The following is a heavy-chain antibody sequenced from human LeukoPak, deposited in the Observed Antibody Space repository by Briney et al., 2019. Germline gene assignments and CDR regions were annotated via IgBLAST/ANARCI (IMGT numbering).Heavy chain of an antibody. CDR2: LYSGGAT. Sequence: GGSLRLSCAASGFTVKDNFMSWVRQAPGKGLEWVSVLYSGGATYYADSVKGRFTISRDNSKNIVFLQMNDLGTEDTAFYYCTRDSANYHFAYWGQGALVTVSS. D-gene: IGHD4/OR15-4a*01. CDR1: GFTVKDNF. J-gene: IGHJ4*02. CDR3: TRDSANYHFAY. V-gene: IGHV3-66*01.